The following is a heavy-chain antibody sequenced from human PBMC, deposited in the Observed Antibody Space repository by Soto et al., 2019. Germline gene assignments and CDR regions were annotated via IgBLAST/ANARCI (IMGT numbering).Heavy chain of an antibody. Sequence: QVQLQESGPGLLKPSQTLSLACTVSGGSIDTDNYCWSWIRQAPGKGLEWIGHTYDGGRTYSNPSVKSGATISVDMSKNQLSLKLNSVTAADTAVYCARGHLSDKVDSWGQGILVTVSS. CDR3: ARGHLSDKVDS. D-gene: IGHD2-15*01. V-gene: IGHV4-30-4*01. J-gene: IGHJ4*02. CDR2: TYDGGRT. CDR1: GGSIDTDNYC.